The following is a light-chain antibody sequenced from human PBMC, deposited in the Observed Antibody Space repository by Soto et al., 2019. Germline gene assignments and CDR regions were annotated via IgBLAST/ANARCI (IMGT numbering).Light chain of an antibody. J-gene: IGLJ1*01. CDR1: SSNIGAGQD. CDR2: GNG. CDR3: SSNTSRSTRYV. V-gene: IGLV1-40*01. Sequence: QSVLTQPPAVSGAPGQRVTISGTGSSSNIGAGQDGRWEQQLPGTALTLHRDGNGNRPSGVPERFSGSKSGTSASLAITGLQAADEADYYCSSNTSRSTRYVLGTGPKVTV.